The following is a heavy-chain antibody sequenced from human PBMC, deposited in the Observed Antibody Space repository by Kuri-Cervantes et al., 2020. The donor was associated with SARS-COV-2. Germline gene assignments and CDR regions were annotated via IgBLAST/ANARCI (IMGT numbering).Heavy chain of an antibody. V-gene: IGHV4-39*01. CDR1: GASISNGSYY. CDR3: ARRGAVAGTVPFFDY. D-gene: IGHD6-19*01. CDR2: IYYSGST. Sequence: GSLSLSCTVSGASISNGSYYWGWIRQPPGKGLEWIGSIYYSGSTYYNPSLKSRVTISVDTSKNQFSLKLSSVTAADTAVYYCARRGAVAGTVPFFDYWGQGTLVTVSS. J-gene: IGHJ4*02.